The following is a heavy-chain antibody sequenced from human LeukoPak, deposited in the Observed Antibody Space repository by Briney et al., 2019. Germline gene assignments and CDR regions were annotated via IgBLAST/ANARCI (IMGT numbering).Heavy chain of an antibody. V-gene: IGHV4-30-4*01. CDR1: GDSISSGDYY. J-gene: IGHJ4*02. CDR3: VVMEYRDYYFDF. D-gene: IGHD2-8*01. Sequence: SETLSLTCTVSGDSISSGDYYWSWIRQHPGKGLEWIGYIYYSGSTYYNPSLKSRVTISADTSKNQFSLKLSSVTAADTALYYRVVMEYRDYYFDFWGQGTLVTVSS. CDR2: IYYSGST.